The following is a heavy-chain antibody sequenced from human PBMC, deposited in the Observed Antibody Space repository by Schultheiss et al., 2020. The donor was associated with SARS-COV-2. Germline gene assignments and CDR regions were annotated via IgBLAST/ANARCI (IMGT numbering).Heavy chain of an antibody. CDR3: AASFLGGYYGSLLGYYYGMDV. CDR1: GYTFTSYD. D-gene: IGHD3-3*01. V-gene: IGHV1-2*04. CDR2: INPNSGGT. J-gene: IGHJ6*02. Sequence: ASVKVSCKASGYTFTSYDINWVRQATGQGLEWMGWINPNSGGTNYAQKFQGWVTMTRDTSISTAYMELSRLRSDDTAVYYCAASFLGGYYGSLLGYYYGMDVWGQGTTVTVSS.